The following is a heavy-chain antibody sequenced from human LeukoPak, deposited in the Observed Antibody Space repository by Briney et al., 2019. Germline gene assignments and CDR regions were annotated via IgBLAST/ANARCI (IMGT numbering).Heavy chain of an antibody. V-gene: IGHV4-34*01. J-gene: IGHJ5*02. D-gene: IGHD5-18*01. Sequence: SETLSLTCAVYGGSFSGYYWSWIRQPPGKGLEWIGEINHIGSINYNPSLKSRVTISVDTSKNQFSLKLSSVTAADTAVYYCARRGGYSYGLISWGQGTLVTVSS. CDR1: GGSFSGYY. CDR2: INHIGSI. CDR3: ARRGGYSYGLIS.